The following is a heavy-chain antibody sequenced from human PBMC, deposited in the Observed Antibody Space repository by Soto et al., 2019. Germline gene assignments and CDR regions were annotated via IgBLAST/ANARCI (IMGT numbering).Heavy chain of an antibody. V-gene: IGHV4-4*08. CDR1: GGSISSYY. Sequence: SETLSLTCTVSGGSISSYYWTWIRQPPGKGLEWIGFMYNSGSTHYNPSLKSRVTISLDTSKNQFSLNLRSVTAADTAVYYCARDLRGIAITNWFDPWGQGTLVTFSS. J-gene: IGHJ5*02. CDR2: MYNSGST. CDR3: ARDLRGIAITNWFDP. D-gene: IGHD2-21*01.